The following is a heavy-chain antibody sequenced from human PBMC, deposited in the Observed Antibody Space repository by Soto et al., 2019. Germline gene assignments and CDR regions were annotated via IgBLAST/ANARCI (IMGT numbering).Heavy chain of an antibody. CDR1: GFNFCGYA. CDR3: AKRGGYAISFYDS. V-gene: IGHV3-23*01. CDR2: LSGDGSRA. Sequence: GGSLRLSCAGTGFNFCGYAMSWVRQAPGKGLEWVSTLSGDGSRAYYADSVRGRFTVPRDNSKSTLYLRMNSLRADDTAIYYCAKRGGYAISFYDSWGQGTLVTVSS. D-gene: IGHD3-16*01. J-gene: IGHJ4*02.